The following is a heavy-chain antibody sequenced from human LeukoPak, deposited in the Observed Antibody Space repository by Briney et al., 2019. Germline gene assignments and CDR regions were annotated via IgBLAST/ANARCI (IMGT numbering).Heavy chain of an antibody. CDR2: ISSSGSTI. J-gene: IGHJ6*04. CDR1: GFTFSSYE. D-gene: IGHD3-10*02. Sequence: GGSLRLSCAASGFTFSSYEMNSVRQAPGKGLEWVSYISSSGSTIYYADSVKGRFTISRDNAKNSLYLQMNSLRAEGTAVYYCAELGITMIGGVWGKGTTVTISS. CDR3: AELGITMIGGV. V-gene: IGHV3-48*03.